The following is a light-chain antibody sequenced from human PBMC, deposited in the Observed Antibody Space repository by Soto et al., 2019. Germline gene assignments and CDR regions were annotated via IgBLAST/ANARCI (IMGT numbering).Light chain of an antibody. Sequence: DIPMTQSPSSVSASVGDRVTISCRASQGVLSRLAWHQQKPGKAPKLLIHGVSSLQSGVPSRFSGSGSGTDFTLSINSLQPEDFATYYCLQANSFPRTFGQGTKVDI. V-gene: IGKV1-12*01. CDR2: GVS. J-gene: IGKJ1*01. CDR1: QGVLSR. CDR3: LQANSFPRT.